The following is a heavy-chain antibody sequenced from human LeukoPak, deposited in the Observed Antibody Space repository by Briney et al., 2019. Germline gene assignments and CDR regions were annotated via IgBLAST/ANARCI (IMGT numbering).Heavy chain of an antibody. J-gene: IGHJ6*02. Sequence: SQTLSLTCAISGDSVSSNSAAWNWIRQSPSRGLEWLGRTYYRSKWYNDYAVSVKSRITINPDTSKNQFSLQLNSVTPEDTAVYYCARDLSPTYYYGSGSYSIYYYYGMDVWGQGTTVTVSS. CDR1: GDSVSSNSAA. CDR2: TYYRSKWYN. V-gene: IGHV6-1*01. D-gene: IGHD3-10*01. CDR3: ARDLSPTYYYGSGSYSIYYYYGMDV.